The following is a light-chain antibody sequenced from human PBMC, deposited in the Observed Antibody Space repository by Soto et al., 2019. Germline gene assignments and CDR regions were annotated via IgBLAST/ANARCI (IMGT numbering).Light chain of an antibody. V-gene: IGLV1-51*01. Sequence: QSVLTQPPSVSAAPGQKVTISCSGSSSNIGGNSVSWYHQLPGTAPKLLIYDDNKRPSGIPDRFSGSKSGTSATLGITGFQTGGEADYYCGSWDSSLSAYVFGTGTKVTVL. CDR3: GSWDSSLSAYV. CDR2: DDN. CDR1: SSNIGGNS. J-gene: IGLJ1*01.